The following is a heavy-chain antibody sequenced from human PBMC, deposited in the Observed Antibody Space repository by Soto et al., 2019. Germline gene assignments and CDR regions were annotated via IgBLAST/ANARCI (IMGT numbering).Heavy chain of an antibody. D-gene: IGHD2-15*01. CDR2: IYYSGST. CDR1: GGSISSYY. Sequence: ETLSLTCTVSGGSISSYYWSWIRQPPGKGLEWIGYIYYSGSTNYNPSLKSRVTISVDTSKNQFSLKLSSVTAADTAVYYCARHGRGLPWAAFYYYYYMDVWGKGTTVTVSS. J-gene: IGHJ6*03. CDR3: ARHGRGLPWAAFYYYYYMDV. V-gene: IGHV4-59*08.